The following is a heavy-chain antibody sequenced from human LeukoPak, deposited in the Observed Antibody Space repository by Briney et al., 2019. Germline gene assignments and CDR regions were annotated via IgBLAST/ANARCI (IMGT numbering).Heavy chain of an antibody. CDR1: GFTFSGSA. Sequence: GGSLRLSCAASGFTFSGSAMHWVRQASGKGLEWLGRIRSKANTYATAYAASVKGRFTISRDDSNNTAYLQMNSLKTEDTAVYHCTRRDSSVYYFDYWGQGTLVTVSS. CDR3: TRRDSSVYYFDY. V-gene: IGHV3-73*01. CDR2: IRSKANTYAT. D-gene: IGHD6-19*01. J-gene: IGHJ4*02.